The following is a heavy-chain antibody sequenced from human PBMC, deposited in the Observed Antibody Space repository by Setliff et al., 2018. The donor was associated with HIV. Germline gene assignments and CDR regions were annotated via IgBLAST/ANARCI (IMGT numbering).Heavy chain of an antibody. CDR2: ISAYNGNK. CDR1: GYSFTSYG. CDR3: ARFPNPSQIVVVMPPDY. V-gene: IGHV1-18*01. Sequence: ASVKVSCKASGYSFTSYGISWVRQAPGQGLEWMGWISAYNGNKNYAQKIQDRLTMTTDTSTSTAYMELRSLRSDDTAVYYCARFPNPSQIVVVMPPDYWGQGTLVTASS. J-gene: IGHJ4*02. D-gene: IGHD3-22*01.